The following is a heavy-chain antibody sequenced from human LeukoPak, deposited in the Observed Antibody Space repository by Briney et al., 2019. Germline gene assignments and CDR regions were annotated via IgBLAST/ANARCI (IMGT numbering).Heavy chain of an antibody. CDR1: GYTFTSYY. V-gene: IGHV1-46*01. CDR3: ARDRWAAAMVDY. J-gene: IGHJ4*02. Sequence: ASVRVSCKASGYTFTSYYMHWVRQAPGQGLEWMGIINPSGGSTSYAQKFQGRVTMTRDTSTSTVYMELSSLRSEDTAVYYCARDRWAAAMVDYWGQGTLVTVSS. CDR2: INPSGGST. D-gene: IGHD5-18*01.